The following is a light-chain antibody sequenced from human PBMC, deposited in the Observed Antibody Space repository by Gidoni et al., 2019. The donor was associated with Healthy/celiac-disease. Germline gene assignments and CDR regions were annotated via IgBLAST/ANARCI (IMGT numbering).Light chain of an antibody. V-gene: IGKV1-39*01. Sequence: DIQMTQSPSSLSASVGDRVTITCRESQSISSYLNWYQQKPGKAPKLLIYAASSLQSGVPSRFSGSGSGTDFTLTSSSLQPEDFATYYCQQSYSTPLTFXGXTKVEIK. CDR3: QQSYSTPLT. CDR1: QSISSY. J-gene: IGKJ4*01. CDR2: AAS.